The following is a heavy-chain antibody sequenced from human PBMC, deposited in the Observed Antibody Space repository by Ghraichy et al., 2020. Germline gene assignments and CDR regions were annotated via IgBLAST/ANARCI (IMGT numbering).Heavy chain of an antibody. CDR1: GVSINSNF. CDR2: VYYTGST. D-gene: IGHD4-17*01. J-gene: IGHJ1*01. V-gene: IGHV4-59*01. CDR3: ARSYGDYGYFQD. Sequence: SETLSLTCNVSGVSINSNFWSWFRQPPGKGLEWIGYVYYTGSTDYNPSLRSSVTISVDRSKSQFSLRVNSVTAADTAVYFYARSYGDYGYFQDWGQGTLVVVSS.